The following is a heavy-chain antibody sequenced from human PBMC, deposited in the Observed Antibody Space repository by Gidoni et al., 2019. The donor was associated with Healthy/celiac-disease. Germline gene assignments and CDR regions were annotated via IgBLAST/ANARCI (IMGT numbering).Heavy chain of an antibody. J-gene: IGHJ4*02. Sequence: EVQLLESGGGLVQPGGSLRLSCAASGFTFSSYAMSWVRQAPGKGLEWVSAISGSGGSTYYADSVKGRFTISRDNSKNTLYLQMNSLRAEDTAVYYCAKAAYYDILTGYYLADYWGQGTLVTVSS. CDR3: AKAAYYDILTGYYLADY. CDR2: ISGSGGST. CDR1: GFTFSSYA. D-gene: IGHD3-9*01. V-gene: IGHV3-23*01.